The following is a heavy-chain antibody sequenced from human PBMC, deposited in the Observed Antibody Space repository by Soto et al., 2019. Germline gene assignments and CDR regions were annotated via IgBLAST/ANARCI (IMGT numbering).Heavy chain of an antibody. D-gene: IGHD1-1*01. CDR1: GASMSGFY. Sequence: ETLSLACTVSGASMSGFYWRWIRKSAVKGLGWIGRIDATGTTDYNPSLRSRVMMSVDTSKKQFSLKLRSVTAADTAVYYCVRDGTKTLRDWFDPWGQGISVTVSS. CDR2: IDATGTT. J-gene: IGHJ5*02. CDR3: VRDGTKTLRDWFDP. V-gene: IGHV4-4*07.